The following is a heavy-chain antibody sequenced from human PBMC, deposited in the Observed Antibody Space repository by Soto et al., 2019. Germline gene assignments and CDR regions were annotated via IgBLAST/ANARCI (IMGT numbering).Heavy chain of an antibody. J-gene: IGHJ6*02. CDR3: ARLIVGGIMDV. CDR1: GGSISSSSYY. CDR2: IYYSGST. Sequence: SETLSLTCTVSGGSISSSSYYWGWIRQPPGKGLEWIGSIYYSGSTYYNPSLKSRVTISVDTSKNQFSLKLSSVTAADTAVYYCARLIVGGIMDVWGQGTTVTVSS. V-gene: IGHV4-39*01. D-gene: IGHD1-26*01.